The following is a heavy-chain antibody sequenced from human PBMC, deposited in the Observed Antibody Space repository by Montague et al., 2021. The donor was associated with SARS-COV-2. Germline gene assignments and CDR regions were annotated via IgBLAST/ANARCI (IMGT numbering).Heavy chain of an antibody. J-gene: IGHJ5*02. D-gene: IGHD2-15*01. V-gene: IGHV3-23*03. CDR1: GFTFSSYA. CDR3: AKGGCSGGSCYLYNWFDP. CDR2: IYSGYPYT. Sequence: SLRLSCAASGFTFSSYAMSWVRQAPGKGLEWVSVIYSGYPYTYYADSVKGRFTISRDNSKNTLYLQMNSLRAEDTAVYYCAKGGCSGGSCYLYNWFDPWGQGTLVTVSS.